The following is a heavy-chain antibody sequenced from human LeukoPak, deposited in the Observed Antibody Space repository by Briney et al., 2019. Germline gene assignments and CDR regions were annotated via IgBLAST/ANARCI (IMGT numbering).Heavy chain of an antibody. D-gene: IGHD1-1*01. Sequence: PSETLSLTCAVYGGSFSGYYWSWIRQPPGKGLEWIGEINHSGSTNYNPSLKSRVTISVDTSKNQFSLKLSSVTAADTAVYYCARDVGSHFDYWGQGTLVTVSS. V-gene: IGHV4-34*01. CDR2: INHSGST. CDR1: GGSFSGYY. CDR3: ARDVGSHFDY. J-gene: IGHJ4*02.